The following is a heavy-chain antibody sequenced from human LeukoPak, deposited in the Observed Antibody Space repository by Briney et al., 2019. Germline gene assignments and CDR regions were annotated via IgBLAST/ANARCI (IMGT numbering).Heavy chain of an antibody. Sequence: GGSLRLSCAASGFSFNTYAMSRVRQAPGKGLEWVSAISNTGGSTYYADSVKGRFTISRDKSKNTLSLQMNSLRAEDTAVYYCAQQVGYCSSGSCYFTYWGQGTLVTVSS. D-gene: IGHD2-15*01. V-gene: IGHV3-23*01. CDR3: AQQVGYCSSGSCYFTY. CDR1: GFSFNTYA. J-gene: IGHJ1*01. CDR2: ISNTGGST.